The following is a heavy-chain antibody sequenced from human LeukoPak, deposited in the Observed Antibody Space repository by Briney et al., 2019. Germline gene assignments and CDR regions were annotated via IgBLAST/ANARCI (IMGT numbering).Heavy chain of an antibody. CDR1: GFTFSGFW. CDR3: ARDQVGPED. J-gene: IGHJ4*02. CDR2: INQDGSEK. D-gene: IGHD1-26*01. Sequence: GGSLRLSCAASGFTFSGFWMSWVRQAPGKGLEWVANINQDGSEKYYVDSVKGRFTISRDSAMSSLYLQMNSLRAEDTAVYYCARDQVGPEDWGQGTLVAVSS. V-gene: IGHV3-7*01.